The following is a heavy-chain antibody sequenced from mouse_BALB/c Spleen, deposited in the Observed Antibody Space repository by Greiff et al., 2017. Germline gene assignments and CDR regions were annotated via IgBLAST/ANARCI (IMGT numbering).Heavy chain of an antibody. CDR2: ISNLAYSI. V-gene: IGHV5-15*02. CDR1: GFTFSDYG. J-gene: IGHJ4*01. Sequence: EVKVEESGGGLVQPGGSRKLSCAASGFTFSDYGMAWVRQAPGKGPEWVAFISNLAYSIYYADTVTGRFTISRENAKNTLYLEMSSLRSEDTAMYYCAKYGHYYAMDYWGQGTSVTVSS. D-gene: IGHD2-10*02. CDR3: AKYGHYYAMDY.